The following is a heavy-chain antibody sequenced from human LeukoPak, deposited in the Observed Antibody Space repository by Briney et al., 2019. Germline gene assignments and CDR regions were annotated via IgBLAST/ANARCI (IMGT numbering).Heavy chain of an antibody. D-gene: IGHD3-22*01. J-gene: IGHJ4*02. V-gene: IGHV4-39*07. Sequence: SETLSFTCTVSGGSISSSTYYWGWIRQPPGKGLEWIGNIFHSGSTSYNPSLKSRVTISVDTSKNQFSPKLSSVTAADTAVYYCARGWLRGGIDYWGQGTLVTVSS. CDR3: ARGWLRGGIDY. CDR1: GGSISSSTYY. CDR2: IFHSGST.